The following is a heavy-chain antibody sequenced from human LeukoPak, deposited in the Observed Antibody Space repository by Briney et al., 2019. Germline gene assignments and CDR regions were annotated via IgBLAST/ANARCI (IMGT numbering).Heavy chain of an antibody. CDR1: GYTFTSYD. V-gene: IGHV1-8*01. D-gene: IGHD5-18*01. CDR3: ARGYSYGHYFDY. J-gene: IGHJ4*02. Sequence: GASVKVSCKASGYTFTSYDINWVRQATGQGLEWMGWMNPNSGDTGYAQKFQGRVTMTRNTSISTAYMELSSLRSDDTAVYYCARGYSYGHYFDYWGQGTLVTVSS. CDR2: MNPNSGDT.